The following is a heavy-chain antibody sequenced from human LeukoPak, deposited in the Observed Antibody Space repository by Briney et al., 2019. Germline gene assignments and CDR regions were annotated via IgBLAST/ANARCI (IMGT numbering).Heavy chain of an antibody. J-gene: IGHJ4*02. V-gene: IGHV3-23*01. D-gene: IGHD3-10*01. CDR2: ISGSGGNT. CDR1: GFTFSSYA. Sequence: GGSLRLSCAASGFTFSSYAMSWVRQAPGKGLEWVSGISGSGGNTYYADSVKGRFTVSRDNSKNTLYLQMNSLRAEDTAVYHCAKETFYYGSGSFMGYWGQGTLVTVSS. CDR3: AKETFYYGSGSFMGY.